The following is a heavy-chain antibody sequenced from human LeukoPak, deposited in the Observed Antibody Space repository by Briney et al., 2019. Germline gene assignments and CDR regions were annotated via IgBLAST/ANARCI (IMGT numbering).Heavy chain of an antibody. D-gene: IGHD2-2*01. V-gene: IGHV3-7*01. J-gene: IGHJ4*02. CDR1: GFTYKNYW. CDR3: AREGSTASFPADY. Sequence: GGPVRLPYRVWGFTYKNYWMMGVRQGPGKGWEWLANIKQEGSEKNYANFVKSPFTISRDNANNSLFLHMNALKAEDTAVYYCAREGSTASFPADYWGQGILVTVSS. CDR2: IKQEGSEK.